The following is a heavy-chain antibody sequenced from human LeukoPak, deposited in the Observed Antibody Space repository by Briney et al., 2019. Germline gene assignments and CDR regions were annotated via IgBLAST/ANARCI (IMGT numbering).Heavy chain of an antibody. J-gene: IGHJ4*02. CDR3: ARVSSGWYEGFDY. CDR1: GFTFSSYG. V-gene: IGHV3-21*01. Sequence: PGGSLRLSCAASGFTFSSYGMHWVRQAPGKGLEWVSSISSSSSYIYYADSVKGRFTISRDNAKNSLYLQMNSLRAEDTAVYYCARVSSGWYEGFDYWGQGTLVTVSS. CDR2: ISSSSSYI. D-gene: IGHD6-19*01.